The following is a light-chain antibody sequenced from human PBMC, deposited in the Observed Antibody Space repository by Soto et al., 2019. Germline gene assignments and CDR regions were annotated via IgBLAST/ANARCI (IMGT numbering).Light chain of an antibody. CDR3: QQYKNWPPGMW. CDR2: GAS. J-gene: IGKJ1*01. CDR1: QSVSSN. V-gene: IGKV3-15*01. Sequence: EIVMTQSPAILSVSPGERATLSCRASQSVSSNLAWYQQKPGQVPRLLIYGASTRATGIPGRFRGSGSGTVFTLTVSSLQFEVFVGYLWQQYKNWPPGMWFGQGTKGEIK.